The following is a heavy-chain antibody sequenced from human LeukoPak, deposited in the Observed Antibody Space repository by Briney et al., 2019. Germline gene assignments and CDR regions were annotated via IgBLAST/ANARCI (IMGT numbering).Heavy chain of an antibody. CDR2: IYYSGST. CDR1: GGSISSYY. V-gene: IGHV4-59*01. CDR3: ARGYDTSGYYPYYFDY. J-gene: IGHJ4*02. D-gene: IGHD3-22*01. Sequence: PSETLSLTCTVSGGSISSYYWGWIRQPPGKGLEWIGYIYYSGSTNYNPSLKSRVTISVDTSKNQFSLKLSSVTAADTAVYYCARGYDTSGYYPYYFDYWGQGTLVTVSS.